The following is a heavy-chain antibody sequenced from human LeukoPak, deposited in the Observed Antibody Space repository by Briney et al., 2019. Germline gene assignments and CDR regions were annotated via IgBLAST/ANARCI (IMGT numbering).Heavy chain of an antibody. J-gene: IGHJ3*02. CDR2: IGGSGGAI. CDR1: GFIFSNYD. V-gene: IGHV3-23*01. CDR3: AKWMSRIQAFDI. Sequence: GGSLRLSCAASGFIFSNYDMSWVRQAPGKGLEWVACIGGSGGAILYADSVKGRFTISRDNSKSTLYLRMNSLRADDTALYFCAKWMSRIQAFDIWGQGTMVTVS. D-gene: IGHD5-12*01.